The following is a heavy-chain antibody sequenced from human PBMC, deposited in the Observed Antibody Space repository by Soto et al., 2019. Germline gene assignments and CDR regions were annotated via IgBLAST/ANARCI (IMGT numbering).Heavy chain of an antibody. Sequence: GGSLRLSCEASGFTLRNYAMTWARQAPGKGLEWVSLISANDVGTYYAESVKTRFTISTDQSRNTVYLQMDSLRADDTAIYYCAKAKNDYNWDNRPPFDYWGQGTLVTVSS. CDR1: GFTLRNYA. V-gene: IGHV3-23*01. CDR3: AKAKNDYNWDNRPPFDY. CDR2: ISANDVGT. D-gene: IGHD1-20*01. J-gene: IGHJ4*02.